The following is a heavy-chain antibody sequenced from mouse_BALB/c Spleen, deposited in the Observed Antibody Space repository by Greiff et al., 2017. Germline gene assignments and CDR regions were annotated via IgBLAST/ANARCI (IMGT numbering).Heavy chain of an antibody. V-gene: IGHV2-6-7*01. CDR1: GFSLTGYG. Sequence: QVQLKESGPGLVAPSQSLSITCTVSGFSLTGYGVNWVRQPPGKGLEWLGMIWGDGSTDYNSALKSRLSISKDNSKRQVFLKMNSLQTDDTARYYCARGGSSFDYWGQGTTLTVSS. CDR2: IWGDGST. CDR3: ARGGSSFDY. J-gene: IGHJ2*01.